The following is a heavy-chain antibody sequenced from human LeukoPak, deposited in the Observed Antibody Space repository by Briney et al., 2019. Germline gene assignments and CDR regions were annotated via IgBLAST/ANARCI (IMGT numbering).Heavy chain of an antibody. D-gene: IGHD6-19*01. J-gene: IGHJ4*02. CDR1: GGSFSGYY. CDR2: IYYSGST. CDR3: AREAQYSSGWFDD. V-gene: IGHV4-34*11. Sequence: SETLSLTCAVYGGSFSGYYWSWIRQLPGKGLEWIGSIYYSGSTYYNPALKSRVTISVDTSKNQFSLKLSSVTAADTAVYYCAREAQYSSGWFDDWGQGTLVTVSS.